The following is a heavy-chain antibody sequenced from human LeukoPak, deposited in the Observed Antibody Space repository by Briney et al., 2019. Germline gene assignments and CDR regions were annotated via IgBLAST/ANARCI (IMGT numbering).Heavy chain of an antibody. CDR3: ARGQNVPA. J-gene: IGHJ4*02. V-gene: IGHV3-53*01. D-gene: IGHD1-1*01. CDR2: IYSGGST. Sequence: PGGSLRLSCAASGFSVSNNYTNWVRQAPGKGLEWVSVIYSGGSTYYADSVKGRFTISRDNSKNTLYLQMNSLRAEDTAVYCCARGQNVPAWGQGTLVTVSS. CDR1: GFSVSNNY.